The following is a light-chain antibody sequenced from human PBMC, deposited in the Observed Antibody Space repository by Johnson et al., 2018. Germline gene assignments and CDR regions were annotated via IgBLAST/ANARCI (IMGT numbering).Light chain of an antibody. CDR3: GTWDSSLSAGNV. V-gene: IGLV1-51*02. CDR1: SSNIGNNY. Sequence: QSVLTQPPSVSAAPGQKVTISCSGSSSNIGNNYVSWYQQLPGTAPKLLIYENNKRPSGIPDRFSGSKSGTSATLGLTGLQTGYEADYYCGTWDSSLSAGNVFGTGTKVTVL. CDR2: ENN. J-gene: IGLJ1*01.